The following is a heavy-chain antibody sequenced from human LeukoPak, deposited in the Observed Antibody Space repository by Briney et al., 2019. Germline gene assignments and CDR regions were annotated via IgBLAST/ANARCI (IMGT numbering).Heavy chain of an antibody. CDR2: IRYDGSNE. J-gene: IGHJ4*02. CDR1: GFTLSSYG. D-gene: IGHD3-3*01. Sequence: PGGSLRLSCEASGFTLSSYGMHWVRQAPGKGLEWVTFIRYDGSNEYYADSVKGRFTISRDNSKNTLHLQMSSLRPEDTAVYYCAKGSRSSNYFPLGFDYWGQGTLVTVSP. CDR3: AKGSRSSNYFPLGFDY. V-gene: IGHV3-30*02.